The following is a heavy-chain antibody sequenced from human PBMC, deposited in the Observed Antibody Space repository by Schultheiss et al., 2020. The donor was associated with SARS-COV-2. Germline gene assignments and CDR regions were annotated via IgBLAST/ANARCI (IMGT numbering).Heavy chain of an antibody. CDR3: ARGTDKNLFGDYVPCYFGMDV. D-gene: IGHD4-17*01. J-gene: IGHJ6*02. CDR1: GGSFSDYS. V-gene: IGHV4-34*01. CDR2: INHSGST. Sequence: SETLSLTCAVSGGSFSDYSWTWIRQPPGKGLEWIGEINHSGSTKYNPSLESRFTISVDTSKNQFSLKLSSVTAADTAVFYCARGTDKNLFGDYVPCYFGMDVWGQGTTVTVSS.